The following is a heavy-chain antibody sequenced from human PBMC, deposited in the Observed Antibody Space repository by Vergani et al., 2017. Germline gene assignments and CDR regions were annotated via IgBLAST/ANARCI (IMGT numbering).Heavy chain of an antibody. D-gene: IGHD2-15*01. CDR2: IRSDESRR. CDR1: GFTFSSYG. CDR3: AKEGGRYCSGGTCYPEY. J-gene: IGHJ4*02. Sequence: QVQLVESGGGVVQPGRSLRLSCAASGFTFSSYGMHWVRQAPGKGLAWVASIRSDESRRYYGDSMEGPFTISRDNSKNTLYLQMKSLRPEDTAVYYCAKEGGRYCSGGTCYPEYWGQGTLVIVSS. V-gene: IGHV3-30*02.